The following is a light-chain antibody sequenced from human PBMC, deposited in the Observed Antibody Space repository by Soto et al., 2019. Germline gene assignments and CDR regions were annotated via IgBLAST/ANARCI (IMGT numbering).Light chain of an antibody. CDR1: QSVSSSF. J-gene: IGKJ1*01. Sequence: EIVLTQSPGTLSLSPGERATLSCRASQSVSSSFLAWYQQKPGQAPRLLIYGASSRATGIPDRFSGSGSGKYFTLTISGLEPEDFAVYYCQQYDSSPWTFGQGTRVEIK. V-gene: IGKV3-20*01. CDR3: QQYDSSPWT. CDR2: GAS.